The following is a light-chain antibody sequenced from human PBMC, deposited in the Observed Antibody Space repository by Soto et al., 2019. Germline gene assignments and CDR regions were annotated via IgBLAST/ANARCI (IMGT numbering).Light chain of an antibody. CDR2: AAS. CDR1: QGISSY. V-gene: IGKV1-9*01. J-gene: IGKJ3*01. Sequence: DIQLTQSPSFLSASVGDRVTITCRASQGISSYLAWYQQKPGKAPKLLIYAASTLQSGVPSRFSGSGSGTDFTLTISRLQPEDFATYFCQQLNIYPFTFGPGTKVDI. CDR3: QQLNIYPFT.